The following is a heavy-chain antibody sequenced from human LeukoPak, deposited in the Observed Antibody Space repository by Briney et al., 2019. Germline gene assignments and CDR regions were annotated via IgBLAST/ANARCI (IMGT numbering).Heavy chain of an antibody. D-gene: IGHD3-16*01. Sequence: SETLSLTCTVSGGSISSSSYYWGWIRQPPGKGLEWIGYIYHSGSTYYNPSLKSRVTISVDRSKNQFSLKLSSVTAADTAVYYCARELGGSRSVRRFDPWGQGTLVTVSS. CDR2: IYHSGST. CDR1: GGSISSSSYY. J-gene: IGHJ5*02. V-gene: IGHV4-39*07. CDR3: ARELGGSRSVRRFDP.